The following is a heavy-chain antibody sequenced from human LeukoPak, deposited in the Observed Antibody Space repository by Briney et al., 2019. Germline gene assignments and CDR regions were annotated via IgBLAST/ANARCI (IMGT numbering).Heavy chain of an antibody. CDR2: ISYDGSNK. Sequence: GRSLRLSCAASGFTFSSYGMHWVRQAPGKGLEWVAVISYDGSNKYYADSVKGRFTIPRDNSKNTLYLQMNSLRAEDTAVYYCAKVTITYYYDSSEAPFFDYWGQGTLVTVSS. CDR3: AKVTITYYYDSSEAPFFDY. J-gene: IGHJ4*02. CDR1: GFTFSSYG. D-gene: IGHD3-22*01. V-gene: IGHV3-30*18.